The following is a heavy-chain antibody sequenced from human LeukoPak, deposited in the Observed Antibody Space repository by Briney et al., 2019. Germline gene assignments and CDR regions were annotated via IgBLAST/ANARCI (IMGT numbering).Heavy chain of an antibody. CDR2: VFQDGDT. Sequence: SETLSLTCAVSSGNSWDWMRQPPGKGLQWIGSVFQDGDTYYSPSLKSRVIISLDTSKNQFSLKLISVTAADTAVYYCARRYCNSGICYFYDYWGQGTLVTVSS. V-gene: IGHV4-38-2*01. CDR3: ARRYCNSGICYFYDY. J-gene: IGHJ4*02. CDR1: SGNS. D-gene: IGHD2-8*01.